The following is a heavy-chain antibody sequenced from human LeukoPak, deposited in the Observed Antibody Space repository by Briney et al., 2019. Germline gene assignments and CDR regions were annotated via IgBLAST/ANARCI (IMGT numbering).Heavy chain of an antibody. Sequence: SETLSLTWTLSGVSSSSYYWSWARQPPGDGQKWRGYIYYSGSTNYNPSLKSRVTISVDTSKNQFSLELSSVTAADTAVYYCARSAYGGPMYYFDYWGQGTLVTVSS. J-gene: IGHJ4*02. D-gene: IGHD4-17*01. V-gene: IGHV4-59*08. CDR1: GVSSSSYY. CDR3: ARSAYGGPMYYFDY. CDR2: IYYSGST.